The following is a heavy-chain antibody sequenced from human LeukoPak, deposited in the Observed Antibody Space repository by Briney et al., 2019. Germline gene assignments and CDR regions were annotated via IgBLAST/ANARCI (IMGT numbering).Heavy chain of an antibody. CDR2: ISGSGGST. CDR1: GFTFSSYA. Sequence: GGSLRLSCAASGFTFSSYAMSWVRQAPGKGLEWVSAISGSGGSTYYADSVKGRFTISRDNSKNTLYLQMNRLRAEDTAVYCCAKDWGWQQPNWFDPWGQGTLVTVSS. J-gene: IGHJ5*02. CDR3: AKDWGWQQPNWFDP. V-gene: IGHV3-23*01. D-gene: IGHD6-13*01.